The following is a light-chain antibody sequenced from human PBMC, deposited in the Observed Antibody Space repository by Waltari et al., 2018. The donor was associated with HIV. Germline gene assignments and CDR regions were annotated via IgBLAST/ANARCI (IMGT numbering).Light chain of an antibody. CDR3: MQALQAPLIT. CDR2: LGS. Sequence: DIVMTKSPLSLLVTPGEQASISCRSSQSLLNCNGINSLDWYLQKPGQFPRLLIDLGSLPGAGFPDRFSGSGSGTDFTLKISGVEAEDVGVYYCMQALQAPLITFGQGTRLEIK. J-gene: IGKJ5*01. CDR1: QSLLNCNGINS. V-gene: IGKV2-28*01.